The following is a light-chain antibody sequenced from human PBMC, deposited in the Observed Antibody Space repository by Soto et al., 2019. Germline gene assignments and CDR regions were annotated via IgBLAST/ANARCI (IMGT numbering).Light chain of an antibody. CDR3: QQHASYPRT. V-gene: IGKV1-5*03. CDR2: TAS. J-gene: IGKJ1*01. Sequence: DIQXTXXXXTLSASVGDRVTITCRASQSINTWLAWYQQKPGKAPRLLIYTASSLESGVPSRFSGSGSGTEFTLTISSLQPDDFATYYCQQHASYPRTFGQGTKVEIK. CDR1: QSINTW.